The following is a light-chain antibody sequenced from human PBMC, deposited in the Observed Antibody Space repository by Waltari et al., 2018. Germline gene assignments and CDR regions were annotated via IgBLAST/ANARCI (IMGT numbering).Light chain of an antibody. V-gene: IGLV2-14*01. CDR2: EVS. Sequence: QSALTQPASVSGSPGQSITISCTGTSSDVVSWYQQHPGKAPKLMIYEVSNRPSGVSNHFSGSKSGNTASLTIAGLQAEDEADYYCSSYTSSSTVFGGGTKLTVL. J-gene: IGLJ2*01. CDR1: SSDV. CDR3: SSYTSSSTV.